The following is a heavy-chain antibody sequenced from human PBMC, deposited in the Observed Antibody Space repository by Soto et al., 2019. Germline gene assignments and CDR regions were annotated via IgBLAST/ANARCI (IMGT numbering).Heavy chain of an antibody. J-gene: IGHJ4*02. Sequence: QVQLQESGPGLVKPSQTLSLICTVSGGSISIGGYYWSWIRQHPGKGLEWIGYIYSSGSTYYNPSLKSRLTLSLDTSENHFSLNLSSMTAADTAVHYCARDGDGSGYFLDFWGQGTLVTVSS. CDR1: GGSISIGGYY. CDR3: ARDGDGSGYFLDF. V-gene: IGHV4-31*03. D-gene: IGHD3-22*01. CDR2: IYSSGST.